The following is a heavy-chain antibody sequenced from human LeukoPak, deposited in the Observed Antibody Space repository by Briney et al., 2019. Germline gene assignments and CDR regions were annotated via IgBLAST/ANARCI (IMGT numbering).Heavy chain of an antibody. CDR1: GFSFNTYA. J-gene: IGHJ3*01. CDR3: ARDKSVLDGGYEGTFAV. CDR2: ICRSGDSS. Sequence: GGSLRLSCATSGFSFNTYAMSWVRQATGKGLDWVSSICRSGDSSYYADSVKGRFTISRDNSKNILYLQMKSLRAGDTAVYYCARDKSVLDGGYEGTFAVWGQGTVVTVSS. D-gene: IGHD5-12*01. V-gene: IGHV3-23*01.